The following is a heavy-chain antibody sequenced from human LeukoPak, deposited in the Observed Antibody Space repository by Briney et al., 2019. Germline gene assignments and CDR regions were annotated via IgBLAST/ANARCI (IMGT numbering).Heavy chain of an antibody. CDR2: ISGRGGSA. Sequence: GGSLRLSCAASGFSFSNYAMTCVRQAPGRGLDWVSAISGRGGSAYYADSVKGRFTISRGNAKDSVHLQMNSLRAEDTAVYYCARVGERDKFALIEGRFDSWGQGTLVTVSS. V-gene: IGHV3-23*01. CDR3: ARVGERDKFALIEGRFDS. J-gene: IGHJ5*01. D-gene: IGHD2-21*01. CDR1: GFSFSNYA.